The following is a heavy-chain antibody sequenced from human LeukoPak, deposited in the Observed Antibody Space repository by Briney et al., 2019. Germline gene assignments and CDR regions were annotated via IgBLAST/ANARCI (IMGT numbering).Heavy chain of an antibody. CDR2: ISYGGTEK. CDR3: ARDGHGVPLDY. V-gene: IGHV3-30-3*01. Sequence: GGSLRLSCAASGLSFSSYAMHWVRQAPGKGLEWVAVISYGGTEKYYGDSVKGRFTISRDNSKNTLYLQMNSLRAEDTALYYCARDGHGVPLDYWGQGTLVTVSP. D-gene: IGHD4-17*01. J-gene: IGHJ4*02. CDR1: GLSFSSYA.